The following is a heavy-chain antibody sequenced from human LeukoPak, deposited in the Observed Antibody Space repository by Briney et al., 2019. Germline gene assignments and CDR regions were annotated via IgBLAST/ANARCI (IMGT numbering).Heavy chain of an antibody. CDR3: ARDLGGTATSFDY. CDR1: GYTFTGYL. J-gene: IGHJ4*02. D-gene: IGHD3-16*01. V-gene: IGHV1-2*02. Sequence: ASVKVSCKASGYTFTGYLIHWVRQAPGQGLEWMGWINPNSGGTNYAQKFQGRVTVTRDTSISTAYMELSSLRSDDAAVYYCARDLGGTATSFDYWGQGTLVTVSS. CDR2: INPNSGGT.